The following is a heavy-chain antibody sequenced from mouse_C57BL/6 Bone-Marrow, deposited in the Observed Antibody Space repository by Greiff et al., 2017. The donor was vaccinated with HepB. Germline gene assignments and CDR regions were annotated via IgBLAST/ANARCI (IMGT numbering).Heavy chain of an antibody. CDR1: GYSITSGYY. CDR3: ARDYYSNYWFAY. V-gene: IGHV3-6*01. Sequence: ESGPGLVKPSQSLSLTCSVPGYSITSGYYWNWIRQFPGNKLEWMGYISYDGSNNYNPSLKNRISITRDTSKNQFFLKLNSVTTEDTATYYCARDYYSNYWFAYWGQGTLVTVSA. J-gene: IGHJ3*01. CDR2: ISYDGSN. D-gene: IGHD2-5*01.